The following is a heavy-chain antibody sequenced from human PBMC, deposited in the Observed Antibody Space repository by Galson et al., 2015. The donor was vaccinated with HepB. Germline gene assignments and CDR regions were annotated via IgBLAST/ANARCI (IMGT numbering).Heavy chain of an antibody. CDR1: GFTFSSYS. CDR3: ARERIAARPVFDSSGYYSEGFDY. Sequence: SLRLSCAASGFTFSSYSMNWVRQAPGKGLEWVSSISSSSSYIYYADSVKGRFTISRDNAKNSLYLQMNSLRAEDTAVYYCARERIAARPVFDSSGYYSEGFDYWGQGTLVTVSS. CDR2: ISSSSSYI. D-gene: IGHD3-22*01. V-gene: IGHV3-21*01. J-gene: IGHJ4*02.